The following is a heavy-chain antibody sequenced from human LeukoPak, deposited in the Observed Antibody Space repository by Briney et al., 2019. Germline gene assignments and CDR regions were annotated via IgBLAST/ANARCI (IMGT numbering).Heavy chain of an antibody. D-gene: IGHD5-18*01. J-gene: IGHJ1*01. V-gene: IGHV1-2*02. CDR1: GGAFSSYA. CDR2: INPNSGGT. Sequence: GASVKVSCKASGGAFSSYAISWVRQAPGQGLEWMGGINPNSGGTNYAQKFQGRVTMTRDTSITTAYMELSRLTSDDTAVYYCARTRGGYSYGYPGYFQHWGQGTLVTVSS. CDR3: ARTRGGYSYGYPGYFQH.